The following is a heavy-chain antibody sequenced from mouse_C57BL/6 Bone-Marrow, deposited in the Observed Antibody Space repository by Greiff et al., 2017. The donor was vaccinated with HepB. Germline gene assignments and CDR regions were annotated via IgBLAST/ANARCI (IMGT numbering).Heavy chain of an antibody. V-gene: IGHV5-6*01. J-gene: IGHJ3*01. CDR1: GFTFSSYG. D-gene: IGHD1-1*01. CDR3: ARQGYGSSSFAY. CDR2: ISSGGSYT. Sequence: EVKLMESGGDLVKPGGSLKLSCAASGFTFSSYGMSWVRQTPDKRLEWVATISSGGSYTYYPDSVKGRFTISRDNAKNTLYLQMSSLKSEDTAMYYCARQGYGSSSFAYWGQGTLVTVSA.